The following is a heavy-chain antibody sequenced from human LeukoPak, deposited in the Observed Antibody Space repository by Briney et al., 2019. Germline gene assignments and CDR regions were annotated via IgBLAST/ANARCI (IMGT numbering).Heavy chain of an antibody. V-gene: IGHV1-18*01. CDR3: ARGQHSSSWDEDFDY. CDR1: GYTFTNYG. Sequence: ASVKVSCKASGYTFTNYGISWVRQAPGQGLEWVGWISPYNGDTNYAQKLQGRVTMTTDTPTSTAYVELRSLRSDDTAVYTCARGQHSSSWDEDFDYWGQGTLVTVSS. D-gene: IGHD6-13*01. CDR2: ISPYNGDT. J-gene: IGHJ4*02.